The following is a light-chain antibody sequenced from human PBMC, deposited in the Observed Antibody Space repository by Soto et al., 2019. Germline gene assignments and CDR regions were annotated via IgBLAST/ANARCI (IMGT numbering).Light chain of an antibody. V-gene: IGKV3-11*01. CDR1: QSVSSY. Sequence: LTCRASQSVSSYLAWYQQKPGQAPRLLIYDASNRATGIPARFSGSGSGADFTLLRCRHAPEDVAVYYGRHRSNGASTVGQGTRLEIK. J-gene: IGKJ5*01. CDR2: DAS. CDR3: RHRSNGAST.